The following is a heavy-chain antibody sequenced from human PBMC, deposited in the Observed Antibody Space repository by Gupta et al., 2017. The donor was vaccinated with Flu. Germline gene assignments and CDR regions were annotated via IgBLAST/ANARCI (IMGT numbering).Heavy chain of an antibody. CDR3: AREGRTGNFDH. V-gene: IGHV3-13*04. J-gene: IGHJ4*02. D-gene: IGHD3/OR15-3a*01. CDR2: VRSAGDT. CDR1: GFSFSSQD. Sequence: EVQLVESGGDLVQPGGSLRLSCAASGFSFSSQDMHWVRHVVGKGRECVSGVRSAGDTYSSASVNGRFIISIEDSRKSLYLPMNSLIAEDTAVSFCAREGRTGNFDHWGQGTLVTVSS.